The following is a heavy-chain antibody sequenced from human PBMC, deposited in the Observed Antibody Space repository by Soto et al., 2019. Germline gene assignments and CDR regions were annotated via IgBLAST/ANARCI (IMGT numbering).Heavy chain of an antibody. CDR3: ARDSRNAYGLDV. CDR2: ISGSGTTT. Sequence: EEQLVESGGGFVQPGGSLSLSCVVSGFSFSSGEMKWVRQAAGEGLEWVSYISGSGTTTYYADSVKGRFTTSRDNAKNALYLQMNTLSAEDKALYYCARDSRNAYGLDVWGQGTTVTVSS. V-gene: IGHV3-48*03. CDR1: GFSFSSGE. J-gene: IGHJ6*02.